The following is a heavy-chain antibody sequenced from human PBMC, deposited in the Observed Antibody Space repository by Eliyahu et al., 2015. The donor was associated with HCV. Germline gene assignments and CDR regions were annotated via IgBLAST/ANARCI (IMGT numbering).Heavy chain of an antibody. CDR2: VYNSGNT. CDR1: GGSIRDYY. J-gene: IGHJ6*02. V-gene: IGHV4-59*01. Sequence: QVQLQESGPGLMKPSATLSLTCXVSGGSIRDYYWSWIRQPPGKGLEWLGYVYNSGNTNYNPSLKSRVTISVDTLKNQVSLRLTSVTAADTAVYYCARDYPITGTTYYYYGMDVWGQGTTVIVSS. D-gene: IGHD1-7*01. CDR3: ARDYPITGTTYYYYGMDV.